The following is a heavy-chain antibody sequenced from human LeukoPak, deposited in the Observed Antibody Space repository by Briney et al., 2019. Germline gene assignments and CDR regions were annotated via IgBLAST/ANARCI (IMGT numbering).Heavy chain of an antibody. CDR2: IYYSGST. CDR3: ARTSVAGSSRFDY. CDR1: GGSISGYY. Sequence: SETLSLTCTVSGGSISGYYWSWIRQPPGKGLEWIGYIYYSGSTNYNPSLKSRVTISVDTSKNQFSLKLSSVTAADTAVYYCARTSVAGSSRFDYWGQGTLVTVSS. D-gene: IGHD6-6*01. J-gene: IGHJ4*02. V-gene: IGHV4-59*01.